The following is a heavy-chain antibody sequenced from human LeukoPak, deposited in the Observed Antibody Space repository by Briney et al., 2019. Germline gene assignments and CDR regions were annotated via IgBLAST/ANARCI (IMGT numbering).Heavy chain of an antibody. CDR1: GFTFSSYG. CDR3: ASNDYGDSYGMDV. V-gene: IGHV3-30*03. Sequence: PGGSLRLSCAASGFTFSSYGMHWARQAPGKGLEWVAVISYDGSNKYYADSVKGRFTISRDNSKNTLYLQMNSLRAEDTAVYYCASNDYGDSYGMDVWGQGTTVTVSS. CDR2: ISYDGSNK. D-gene: IGHD4-17*01. J-gene: IGHJ6*02.